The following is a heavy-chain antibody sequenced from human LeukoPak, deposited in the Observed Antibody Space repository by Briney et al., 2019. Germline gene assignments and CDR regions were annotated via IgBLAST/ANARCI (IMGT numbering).Heavy chain of an antibody. CDR3: ARRMATVTDAFDI. D-gene: IGHD5-24*01. CDR1: GDSLTSYF. V-gene: IGHV4-59*08. J-gene: IGHJ3*02. Sequence: SETLSLTCNVSGDSLTSYFWSWIRQTPGTGLEWIGYVFHSGTTNYSPSLKSRVTISLDTSKKQFYLRLASVTAADTAVYYCARRMATVTDAFDIWGRGTMVSVSS. CDR2: VFHSGTT.